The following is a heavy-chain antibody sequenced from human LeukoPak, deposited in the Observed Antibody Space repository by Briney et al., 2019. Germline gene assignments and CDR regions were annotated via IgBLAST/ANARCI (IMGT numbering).Heavy chain of an antibody. CDR3: SLQPGAYRSDS. J-gene: IGHJ4*02. CDR1: GFTIGNNA. CDR2: IRSKDYGGTS. V-gene: IGHV3-49*03. Sequence: GGSLRLSCRASGFTIGNNAMSWFRRAPGKGLEWIGFIRSKDYGGTSEYAASVKGRFSISRDDPKNIAYLQMNSLKIDDTAVYYCSLQPGAYRSDSWGQGTLVTVSS. D-gene: IGHD7-27*01.